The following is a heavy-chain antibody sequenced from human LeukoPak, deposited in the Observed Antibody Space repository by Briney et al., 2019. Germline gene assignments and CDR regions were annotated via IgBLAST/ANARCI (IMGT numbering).Heavy chain of an antibody. V-gene: IGHV3-30*03. Sequence: QPGRSLRLSCAASGFTFSSYGMHWVRQAPGKGLEWVAVISYDGSNKYYADSVKGRFTISRDNSKNTLYLQMNSLRAEDTAVYYCARGLHYYDSSAPITGGWFDPWGQGTLVTVSS. J-gene: IGHJ5*02. CDR1: GFTFSSYG. CDR3: ARGLHYYDSSAPITGGWFDP. D-gene: IGHD3-22*01. CDR2: ISYDGSNK.